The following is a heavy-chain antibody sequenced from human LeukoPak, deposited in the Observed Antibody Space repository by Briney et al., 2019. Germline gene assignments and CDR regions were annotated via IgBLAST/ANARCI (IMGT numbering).Heavy chain of an antibody. V-gene: IGHV3-7*01. D-gene: IGHD6-13*01. CDR2: IKPDGSVG. Sequence: GGSLRLSCAASGFTFSNYWMTWVRQAPGKGLEWVANIKPDGSVGDYVDSVRGRFIISRDNAGNSLYLQMNSLRVEDTAVYYCTQNLVAAAGDHWGQGTLLIVSS. J-gene: IGHJ4*02. CDR3: TQNLVAAAGDH. CDR1: GFTFSNYW.